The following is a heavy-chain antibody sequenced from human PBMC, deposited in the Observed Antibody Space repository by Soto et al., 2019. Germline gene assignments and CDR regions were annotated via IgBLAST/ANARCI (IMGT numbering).Heavy chain of an antibody. Sequence: SDTMSLTYTFAGCYRSNQYLVWVRQPAGKGLEWIGRIYISGNTNYNPSLGSRVTMSIDTSKNQFSLKLDSMTAADTAVYYCGGSSGYYSGVAVLGQRTTVTVSS. J-gene: IGHJ6*02. CDR1: GCYRSNQY. CDR2: IYISGNT. V-gene: IGHV4-4*07. D-gene: IGHD3-16*01. CDR3: GGSSGYYSGVAV.